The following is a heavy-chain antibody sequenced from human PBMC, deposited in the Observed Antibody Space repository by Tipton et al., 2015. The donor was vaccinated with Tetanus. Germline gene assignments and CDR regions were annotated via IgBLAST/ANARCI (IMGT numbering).Heavy chain of an antibody. D-gene: IGHD3-10*01. CDR1: GGSISDKKYY. V-gene: IGHV4-39*01. J-gene: IGHJ5*02. Sequence: GSLRLSCTVSGGSISDKKYYWGWIRQPPGRGLEWIASIYFEGSTYYSPSLKSRVTIAVDRSQNVFSLNLTSVTAADTAVYYCARHLYGYWFDPWGQGALVTVSS. CDR2: IYFEGST. CDR3: ARHLYGYWFDP.